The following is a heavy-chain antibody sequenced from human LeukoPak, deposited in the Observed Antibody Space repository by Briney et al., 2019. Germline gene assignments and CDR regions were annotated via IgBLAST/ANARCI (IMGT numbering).Heavy chain of an antibody. V-gene: IGHV4-38-2*02. J-gene: IGHJ5*02. CDR3: ARVPMVRGVISWFDP. CDR1: GGSISSGYY. CDR2: IYHSGST. Sequence: SETLSLTCTVSGGSISSGYYWGWIRQPPGKGLEWIGSIYHSGSTYYNPSLKSRVTISVDTSKNQFSLKLSSVTAADTAVYYCARVPMVRGVISWFDPWGQGALVTVSS. D-gene: IGHD3-10*01.